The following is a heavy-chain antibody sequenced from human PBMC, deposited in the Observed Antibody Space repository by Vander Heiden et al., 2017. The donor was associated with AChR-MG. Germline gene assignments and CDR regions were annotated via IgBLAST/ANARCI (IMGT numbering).Heavy chain of an antibody. V-gene: IGHV1-8*01. CDR3: ARDMTRSLEFDYGMDV. D-gene: IGHD2-21*02. CDR2: MNPNSGNT. CDR1: GYTFTSYD. Sequence: QVQLVQSGAEVKKPGASVKVSCKASGYTFTSYDINWVRQATGQGLEWMGWMNPNSGNTGYAQKFQGRVTMTRNTSISTAYMELSSLRSEDTAVYYCARDMTRSLEFDYGMDVWGQGTTVTVSS. J-gene: IGHJ6*02.